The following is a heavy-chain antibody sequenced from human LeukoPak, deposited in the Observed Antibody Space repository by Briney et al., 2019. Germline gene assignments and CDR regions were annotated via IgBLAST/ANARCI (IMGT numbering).Heavy chain of an antibody. CDR2: IYYSGST. CDR1: GGSISSYY. D-gene: IGHD3-9*01. Sequence: PSETLSLTCTVSGGSISSYYWSWIRQPPGKGLEWIGYIYYSGSTNYNPSLKSRVTISVDTSKNQFSLKLSSVTAADTAVYYCARFNPALTGYYYFDYWGQGTLVPVSS. J-gene: IGHJ4*02. CDR3: ARFNPALTGYYYFDY. V-gene: IGHV4-59*01.